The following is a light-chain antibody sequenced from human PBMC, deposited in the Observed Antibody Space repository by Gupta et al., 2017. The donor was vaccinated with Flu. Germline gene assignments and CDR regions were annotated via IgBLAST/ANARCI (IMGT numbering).Light chain of an antibody. J-gene: IGKJ1*01. Sequence: ENVLTQSPGTLFLSPGERATLSCRARQDINNYLAWYQQKSGQAPRLLIYGASSRATAIPDRFRGSGSGTEFTLTITRLEPEDFAVYFCQHYGSSPGTFGQGTKVDI. CDR3: QHYGSSPGT. V-gene: IGKV3-20*01. CDR2: GAS. CDR1: QDINNY.